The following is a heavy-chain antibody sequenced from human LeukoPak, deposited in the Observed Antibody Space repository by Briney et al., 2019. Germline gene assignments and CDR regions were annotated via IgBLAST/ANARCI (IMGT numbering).Heavy chain of an antibody. CDR1: GFTFSSYS. Sequence: TGGSLRLSCAASGFTFSSYSMNWVRQAPGKGLEWVSSISSSSSSINNADSVNGRFTISRDNTKKSLYLQMNSLRAEDTAVYYCARSSRWELELTDWGQGTLVTVSS. J-gene: IGHJ4*02. D-gene: IGHD1-7*01. CDR3: ARSSRWELELTD. V-gene: IGHV3-21*01. CDR2: ISSSSSSI.